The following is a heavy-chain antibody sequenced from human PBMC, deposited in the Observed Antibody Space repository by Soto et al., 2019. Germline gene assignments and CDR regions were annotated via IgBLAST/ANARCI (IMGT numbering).Heavy chain of an antibody. CDR2: MNPNSGNT. J-gene: IGHJ4*02. CDR3: ASRIAVAGEPFDY. CDR1: GYTFTSYD. D-gene: IGHD6-19*01. V-gene: IGHV1-8*01. Sequence: ASVKVSCKASGYTFTSYDINWVRQATGQGLEWMGWMNPNSGNTGYAQKFQGRVTMTRNTSISTAYMELSSLRSEDTAVYYCASRIAVAGEPFDYWGQGTLVTVSS.